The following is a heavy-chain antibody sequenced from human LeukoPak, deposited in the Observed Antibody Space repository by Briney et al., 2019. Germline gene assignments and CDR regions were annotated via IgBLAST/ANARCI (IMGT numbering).Heavy chain of an antibody. D-gene: IGHD3-16*02. J-gene: IGHJ4*01. CDR2: ISYDGGYQ. V-gene: IGHV3-30*03. Sequence: GGSLRLSCAASGFNFGFYAMDWVRQAPGKGLEWVGDISYDGGYQSYAVSVRGRFTISRDNSKNTLFLQMNSLRPEDAAVYYCATESSLSNWGHGTLVTVSS. CDR3: ATESSLSN. CDR1: GFNFGFYA.